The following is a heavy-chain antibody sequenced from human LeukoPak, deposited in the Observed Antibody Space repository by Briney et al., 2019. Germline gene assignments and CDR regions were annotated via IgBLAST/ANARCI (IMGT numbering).Heavy chain of an antibody. CDR1: GLSISNFW. V-gene: IGHV3-7*01. CDR3: AKDLLGRWLQFGPGAFDI. Sequence: GGPPSLSRAASGLSISNFWMSWGAPAPGKGPGGVANIKQAESARFYVDSVKDRFIISRENAENSVYLQMNSLRDEDAAVYYCAKDLLGRWLQFGPGAFDIWGQGTMVTVSS. D-gene: IGHD5-24*01. J-gene: IGHJ3*02. CDR2: IKQAESAR.